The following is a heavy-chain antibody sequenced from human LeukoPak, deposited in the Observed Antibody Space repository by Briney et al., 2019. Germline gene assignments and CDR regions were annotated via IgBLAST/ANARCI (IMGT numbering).Heavy chain of an antibody. V-gene: IGHV4-39*01. CDR3: GRHGRLVGSDWYAQFDY. CDR2: VYYSGSTKY. Sequence: SETLSLTCTVSGGSISSNNYYWGWIRQPPGKGLDWIGSVYYSGSTKYNYNPSLKSRVTISADTSKNQFSLNLSSVTAADTAVYYCGRHGRLVGSDWYAQFDYWGQGTLVTVSS. J-gene: IGHJ4*02. D-gene: IGHD6-19*01. CDR1: GGSISSNNYY.